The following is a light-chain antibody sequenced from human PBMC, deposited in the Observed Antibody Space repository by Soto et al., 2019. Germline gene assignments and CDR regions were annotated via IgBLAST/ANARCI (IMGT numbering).Light chain of an antibody. CDR3: MQGRTTPLT. CDR2: XGS. Sequence: IVLTQSPLSLPVTTXEPACISRMSSQSLLSRNGXXYLXXXLXKXXQSPXVXXYXGSNRDSGVHDRFSGSGSGTDFTLKISRVEAEDVGVYYCMQGRTTPLTFGGGTKV. V-gene: IGKV2-28*01. J-gene: IGKJ4*01. CDR1: QSLLSRNGXXY.